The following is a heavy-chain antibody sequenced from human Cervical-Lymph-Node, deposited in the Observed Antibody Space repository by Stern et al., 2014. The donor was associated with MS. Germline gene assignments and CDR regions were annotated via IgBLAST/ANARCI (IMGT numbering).Heavy chain of an antibody. Sequence: VHLVESGAAVQKLGDSVEVSCKASGYTFIVHAISWVRQAAGLGLEWMGWIGTNLGKLNYAQKILVGDISATDTSNTQVDIKNRSLRSDDTAMYYCRAGSDAFDIWSQGTMVTVSS. CDR3: RAGSDAFDI. CDR2: IGTNLGKL. V-gene: IGHV1-18*01. CDR1: GYTFIVHA. D-gene: IGHD6-13*01. J-gene: IGHJ3*02.